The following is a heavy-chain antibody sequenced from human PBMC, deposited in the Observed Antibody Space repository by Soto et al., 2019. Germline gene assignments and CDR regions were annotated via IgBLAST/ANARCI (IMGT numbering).Heavy chain of an antibody. CDR3: ARHPRYSPSDYYYYYMHV. CDR2: IYYSGST. D-gene: IGHD1-1*01. V-gene: IGHV4-31*03. J-gene: IGHJ6*03. CDR1: GGSISSGGYY. Sequence: SETLSPTCTVSGGSISSGGYYWSWIRQHPGKGLEWIGYIYYSGSTYYNPSLKSRVTISVDTSKNQFSLKLSSVTAADTAVYYCARHPRYSPSDYYYYYMHVWGKGTTVTVSS.